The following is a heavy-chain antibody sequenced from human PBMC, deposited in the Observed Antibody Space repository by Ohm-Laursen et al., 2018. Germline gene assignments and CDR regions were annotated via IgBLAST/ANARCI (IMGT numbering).Heavy chain of an antibody. CDR2: IYYSGST. J-gene: IGHJ6*02. V-gene: IGHV4-39*02. CDR3: AREMTRQDAMDV. CDR1: GGSISSSSYY. D-gene: IGHD2-21*02. Sequence: SETLSLTCTVSGGSISSSSYYWGWIRQPPGKGLEWIGSIYYSGSTYYNPSLKSRVTISVDTSKNQFSLKLSSVTAADTAVYYCAREMTRQDAMDVWGQGTTVTVSS.